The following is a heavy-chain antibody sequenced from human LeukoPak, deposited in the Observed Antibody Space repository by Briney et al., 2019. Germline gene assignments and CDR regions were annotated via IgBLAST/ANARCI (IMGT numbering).Heavy chain of an antibody. CDR1: GGSISSYY. CDR2: IYYSGSN. D-gene: IGHD3-3*01. J-gene: IGHJ3*02. CDR3: ARYTIFGVVKAFDI. Sequence: PSETLSLTCTVSGGSISSYYWSWIRQPPGKGLEWIGYIYYSGSNNYNPSLKSRVTISVDTPKNQFSLKLSSVTAGDTAVYYCARYTIFGVVKAFDIWGQGTMVTVSS. V-gene: IGHV4-59*01.